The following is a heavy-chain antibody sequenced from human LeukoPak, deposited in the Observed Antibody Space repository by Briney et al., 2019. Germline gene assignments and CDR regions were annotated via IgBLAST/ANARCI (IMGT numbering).Heavy chain of an antibody. CDR2: SNSSDGFT. CDR1: GYIFTNYY. J-gene: IGHJ3*01. V-gene: IGHV1-46*03. CDR3: ARGLRGDRNAFDF. Sequence: GASVKVSCKASGYIFTNYYMHWVRQAPGQGLEWMGISNSSDGFTSYAQRFQGRVTMTRDTSTTTVYMELTSLRSEDTAVYYCARGLRGDRNAFDFWGQGTMVTVFS. D-gene: IGHD3-16*01.